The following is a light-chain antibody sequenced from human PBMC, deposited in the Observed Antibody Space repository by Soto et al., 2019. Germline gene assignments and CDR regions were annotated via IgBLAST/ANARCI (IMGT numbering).Light chain of an antibody. Sequence: PGETATLSCRASQSVSSNYVSWFHQKPGQAPRLLIYGASSRAIGIPDRFSASGSGTDFTLTISRLEPEDFAVYYCQQYGRSPFTFGPGTKVDIK. CDR3: QQYGRSPFT. CDR1: QSVSSNY. J-gene: IGKJ3*01. CDR2: GAS. V-gene: IGKV3-20*01.